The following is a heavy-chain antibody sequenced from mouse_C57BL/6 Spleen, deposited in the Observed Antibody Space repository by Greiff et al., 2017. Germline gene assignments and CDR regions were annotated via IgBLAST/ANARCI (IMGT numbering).Heavy chain of an antibody. V-gene: IGHV1-82*01. Sequence: QVQLQQSGPELVKPGASVKISCKASGYAFSSYWMNWVKQRPGKGLEWIGRIYPGDGDTKYNGKFKGKATLTADKSASTAYMQLSSLTSEDSAVYFCAREDVNLYAMDYWGQGTSVTVSS. CDR1: GYAFSSYW. CDR2: IYPGDGDT. J-gene: IGHJ4*01. CDR3: AREDVNLYAMDY.